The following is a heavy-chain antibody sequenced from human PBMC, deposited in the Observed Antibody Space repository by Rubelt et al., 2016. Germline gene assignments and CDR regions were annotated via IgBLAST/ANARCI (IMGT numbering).Heavy chain of an antibody. D-gene: IGHD6-13*01. CDR3: ARHSAGRPFDS. CDR2: VSDTAST. Sequence: QVQLQESGPRLVKPSETLSLTCTVSGGSISGYYWNWIRQPPGKGLEWIGYVSDTASTNYRPLLKSRITISVATSKSHICLDLSCVTAADTALYNCARHSAGRPFDSWGLGTLVTVSS. CDR1: GGSISGYY. J-gene: IGHJ4*02. V-gene: IGHV4-59*08.